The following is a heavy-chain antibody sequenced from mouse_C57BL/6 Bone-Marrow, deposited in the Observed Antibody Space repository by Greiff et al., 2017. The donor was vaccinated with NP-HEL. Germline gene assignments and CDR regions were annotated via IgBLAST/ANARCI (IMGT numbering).Heavy chain of an antibody. J-gene: IGHJ2*01. CDR2: ISSGSSTI. V-gene: IGHV5-17*01. CDR1: GFTFSDYG. D-gene: IGHD4-1*01. CDR3: ARGRTGNYFDY. Sequence: EVNVVESGGGLVKPGGSLKLSCAASGFTFSDYGMHWVRQAPEKGLEWVAYISSGSSTIYYADTVKGRFTISRDNAKNTLFLQMTSLRSEDTAMYYCARGRTGNYFDYWGQGTTLTVSS.